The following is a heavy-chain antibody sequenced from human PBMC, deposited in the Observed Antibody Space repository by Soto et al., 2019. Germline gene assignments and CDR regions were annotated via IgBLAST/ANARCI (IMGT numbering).Heavy chain of an antibody. Sequence: QVQLVQSGAEWKKPGASVKVSCKTSGYTFTTYSIHWLRKPPGQSLEWLGWIDAGNGNTQYSQKFQGRVTITRDTSASTAFMDLSSLRSEDTAVYYCARSLSTSGGWFDPWGQGTLVTVSS. CDR2: IDAGNGNT. CDR1: GYTFTTYS. CDR3: ARSLSTSGGWFDP. J-gene: IGHJ5*02. D-gene: IGHD2-2*01. V-gene: IGHV1-3*01.